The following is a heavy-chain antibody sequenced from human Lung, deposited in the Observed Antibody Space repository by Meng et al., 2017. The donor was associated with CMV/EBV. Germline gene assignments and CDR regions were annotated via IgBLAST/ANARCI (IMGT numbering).Heavy chain of an antibody. CDR3: ARDKESRYCSGVRCHSSVNWFAP. D-gene: IGHD2-15*01. CDR2: ISSDDDT. CDR1: GFTVSINS. J-gene: IGHJ5*02. V-gene: IGHV3-53*01. Sequence: GGSLRLXCAASGFTVSINSMSWVRQAPGKGLEWVSLISSDDDTFYADSVKGRFTISRDKSKNTLYLQMNSLRADDTAVYYCARDKESRYCSGVRCHSSVNWFAPWXQGTXVTVSS.